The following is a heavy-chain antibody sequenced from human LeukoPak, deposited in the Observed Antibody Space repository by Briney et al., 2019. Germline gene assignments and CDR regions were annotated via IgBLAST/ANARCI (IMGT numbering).Heavy chain of an antibody. D-gene: IGHD7-27*01. J-gene: IGHJ4*02. V-gene: IGHV1-8*01. Sequence: ASVKVSCKASGYTFSSYDIIWVRQATGQGLDWMGWMNPNSGYTGSAQKFQGRVTMTSDTSISTAYMELSSLRFEDTAVYYCARNYLGLSYWGQGTLVTVSS. CDR3: ARNYLGLSY. CDR1: GYTFSSYD. CDR2: MNPNSGYT.